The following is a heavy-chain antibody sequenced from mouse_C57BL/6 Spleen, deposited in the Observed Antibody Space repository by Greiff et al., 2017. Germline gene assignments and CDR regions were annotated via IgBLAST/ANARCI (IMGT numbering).Heavy chain of an antibody. CDR3: ASQDDYYGGFAY. D-gene: IGHD1-1*01. V-gene: IGHV1-82*01. Sequence: VQLQQSGPELVKPGASVKISCKASGYAFSSSWMNWVKQRHGKGLEWIGRINPGDGDTNYNGKFKGKATLTAIKSSSTAYMQLGRLTSADSAVYFCASQDDYYGGFAYWGKGTLVTVSA. CDR1: GYAFSSSW. J-gene: IGHJ3*01. CDR2: INPGDGDT.